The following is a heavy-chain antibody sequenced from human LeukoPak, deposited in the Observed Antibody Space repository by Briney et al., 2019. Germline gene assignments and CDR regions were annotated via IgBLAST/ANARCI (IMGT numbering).Heavy chain of an antibody. J-gene: IGHJ4*02. V-gene: IGHV3-30-3*01. CDR2: ISYDGSNK. CDR1: GFTFSNYA. CDR3: AGPAWVVKFYFDY. D-gene: IGHD2-15*01. Sequence: GGSLRLSCAASGFTFSNYAMHWVRQAPGKGLEWVAVISYDGSNKYYADSVKGRFTTSRDNSKNTLYLQMNSLRAEDTAVYYCAGPAWVVKFYFDYWGQGTLVTVSS.